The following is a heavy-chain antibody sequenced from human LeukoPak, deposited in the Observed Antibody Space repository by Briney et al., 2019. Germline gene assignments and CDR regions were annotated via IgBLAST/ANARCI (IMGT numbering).Heavy chain of an antibody. J-gene: IGHJ6*02. CDR2: INPNSGGT. CDR1: GYTFTGYY. CDR3: RLAREYGMDV. D-gene: IGHD3-10*01. Sequence: ASVKVSCKASGYTFTGYYMHWVRQAPGQGLEWMGWINPNSGGTNYAQKFQGRVTMTRDTSIGTAYMELSRLRSDDTAVYYCRLAREYGMDVWGQGTTVTVSS. V-gene: IGHV1-2*02.